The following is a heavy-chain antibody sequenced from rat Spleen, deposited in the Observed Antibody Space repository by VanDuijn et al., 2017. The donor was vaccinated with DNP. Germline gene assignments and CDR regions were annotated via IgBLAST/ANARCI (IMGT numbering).Heavy chain of an antibody. D-gene: IGHD1-2*01. Sequence: QLQESGPGLVKPSQSLSLTCSVTGFSITTNYWGWIRKFPGNKMEWMAYISYSGSTGYNPSLKGRISITRDTSKNQFFLQLNSVTTEDTATYYCARSDYYSSYFYPFAYWGPGTLVTVSS. CDR1: GFSITTNY. CDR2: ISYSGST. CDR3: ARSDYYSSYFYPFAY. V-gene: IGHV3-1*01. J-gene: IGHJ3*01.